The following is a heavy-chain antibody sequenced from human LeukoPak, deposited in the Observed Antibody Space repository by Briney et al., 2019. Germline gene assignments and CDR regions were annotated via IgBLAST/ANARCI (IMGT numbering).Heavy chain of an antibody. CDR2: IYYSGST. V-gene: IGHV4-59*08. D-gene: IGHD3-22*01. J-gene: IGHJ4*02. CDR1: GGSISSYY. CDR3: ARHRPTSGYYTYYFDY. Sequence: PSETLSLTCTVSGGSISSYYWSWIRQPPGKGLEWIGYIYYSGSTNYNPSLKSRVTISVDTSKNQFSLKLSSVTAADTAVYYCARHRPTSGYYTYYFDYWGQGTLVTVSS.